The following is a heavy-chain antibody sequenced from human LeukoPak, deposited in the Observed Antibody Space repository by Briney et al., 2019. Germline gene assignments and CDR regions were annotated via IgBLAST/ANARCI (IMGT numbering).Heavy chain of an antibody. Sequence: PGGSLRLSCAASGFTFSSYWMSWVRQAPGKGLEWVANIKQDGSEKYYVDSVKGRFTISRDNAKNSLYLQMNSLRAEDTAVYYCSKKGQNEDYGEPDWGQGTLDTVSS. D-gene: IGHD4-17*01. V-gene: IGHV3-7*01. CDR1: GFTFSSYW. CDR3: SKKGQNEDYGEPD. J-gene: IGHJ4*02. CDR2: IKQDGSEK.